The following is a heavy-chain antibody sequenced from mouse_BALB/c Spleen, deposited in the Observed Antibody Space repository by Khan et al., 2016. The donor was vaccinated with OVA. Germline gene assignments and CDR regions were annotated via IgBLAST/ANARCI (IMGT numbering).Heavy chain of an antibody. J-gene: IGHJ4*01. CDR1: GYTFSDYG. V-gene: IGHV5-15*02. CDR3: ARSWTMDY. CDR2: ISSLAYSI. Sequence: EVELVESGGGLVQPGGSRKLSCAASGYTFSDYGLAWVRQAPGKGPEWVAFISSLAYSIYYADTVTGRFTFTRENAKNTLYLEMSRLRSEDAAMYYCARSWTMDYWGQGTSVTVSS.